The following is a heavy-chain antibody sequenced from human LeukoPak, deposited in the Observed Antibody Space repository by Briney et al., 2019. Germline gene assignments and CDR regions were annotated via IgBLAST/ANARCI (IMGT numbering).Heavy chain of an antibody. CDR3: ARWDDYGGNSGAFDI. CDR2: ISAYNGNT. J-gene: IGHJ3*02. Sequence: ASVKVSCKASGYTFTSYGISWVRQAPGQGLEWMGWISAYNGNTNYAQKLQGRVTMTTDTSTSTAYMELRSLRSDDTAVYYCARWDDYGGNSGAFDIWGQGTMVTVSS. D-gene: IGHD4-23*01. V-gene: IGHV1-18*01. CDR1: GYTFTSYG.